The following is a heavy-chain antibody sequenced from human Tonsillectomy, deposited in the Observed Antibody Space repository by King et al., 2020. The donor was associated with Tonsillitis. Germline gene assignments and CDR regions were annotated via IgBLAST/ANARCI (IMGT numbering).Heavy chain of an antibody. V-gene: IGHV3-30*18. CDR1: GVTFSSYG. CDR2: ITSSGSIK. CDR3: AKARQWLVHFDY. D-gene: IGHD6-19*01. J-gene: IGHJ4*02. Sequence: QLVQSGGGVVKPGGSLRLSCAASGVTFSSYGIHWVRQAPGQGLEWVGVITSSGSIKYYADSVRGRVTITRDKSKNTLYMQMNSLRADDTAVYYCAKARQWLVHFDYWGQGTLVTVSS.